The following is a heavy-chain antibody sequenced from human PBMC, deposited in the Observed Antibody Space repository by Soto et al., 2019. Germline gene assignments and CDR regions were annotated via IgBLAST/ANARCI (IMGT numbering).Heavy chain of an antibody. J-gene: IGHJ4*02. CDR2: ISNSGGTT. D-gene: IGHD6-19*01. CDR1: GITFSSCA. CDR3: AKVKNSSGWNYFDY. V-gene: IGHV3-23*01. Sequence: GGSLRLSCAASGITFSSCAMAWVRQAPGKGLEWVSDISNSGGTTNYADSVKGRFTISRDNSKNTLYLQMNSLRAEDTAVYYCAKVKNSSGWNYFDYWGQGTLVTVSS.